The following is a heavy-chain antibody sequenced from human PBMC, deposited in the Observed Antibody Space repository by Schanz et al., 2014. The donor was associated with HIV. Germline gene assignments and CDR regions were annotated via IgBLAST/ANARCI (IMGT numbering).Heavy chain of an antibody. CDR3: ARAFSVGQLVRVVDS. V-gene: IGHV3-33*01. CDR2: IWYDGSNQ. CDR1: GFTFSSFG. J-gene: IGHJ4*02. Sequence: QVQLAESGGGVVQPWGSLRLSCAASGFTFSSFGMHWVRQAPGKGLEWVALIWYDGSNQYYADSVKGRFTISRDNSKNTLYLQMNSLRAEDTAVYYCARAFSVGQLVRVVDSWGQGTPVTVSS. D-gene: IGHD6-6*01.